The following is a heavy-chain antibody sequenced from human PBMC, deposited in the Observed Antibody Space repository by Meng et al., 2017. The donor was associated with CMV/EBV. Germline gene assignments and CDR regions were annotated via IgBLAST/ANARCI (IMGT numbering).Heavy chain of an antibody. CDR1: GGSISSSSYY. CDR2: IYYSGST. Sequence: PPLRESGPGLVKPSETLSLTCTVSGGSISSSSYYWGWIRQPPGKGLEWIGSIYYSGSTYYNPSLKSRVTISVDTSKNQFSLKLSSVTAADTAVYYCVTWLWFGELSGYYFDYWGQGTLVTVSS. J-gene: IGHJ4*02. D-gene: IGHD3-10*01. CDR3: VTWLWFGELSGYYFDY. V-gene: IGHV4-39*07.